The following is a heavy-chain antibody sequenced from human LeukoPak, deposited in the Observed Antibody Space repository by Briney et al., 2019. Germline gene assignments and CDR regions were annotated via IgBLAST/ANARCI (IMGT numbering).Heavy chain of an antibody. D-gene: IGHD6-13*01. V-gene: IGHV5-51*01. CDR1: GYSFTNYW. CDR3: ARQYSSSLNWFDP. J-gene: IGHJ5*02. CDR2: IYPGDSDT. Sequence: GESLKISCSGSGYSFTNYWIGWGRQVPGEGLEGLGIIYPGDSDTRYSPSFQGQVTISADKSISTAYLQWSSLNASDTAMYYCARQYSSSLNWFDPWGQGTLVTVSS.